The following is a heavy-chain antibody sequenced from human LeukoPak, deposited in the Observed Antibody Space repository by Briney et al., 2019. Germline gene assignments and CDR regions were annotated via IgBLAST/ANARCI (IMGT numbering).Heavy chain of an antibody. CDR3: ARRIGGSGSYWSVIDY. CDR2: IYYSGST. J-gene: IGHJ4*02. D-gene: IGHD3-10*01. V-gene: IGHV4-39*01. Sequence: PGGSLRLSCAASGFTFSDYYMSWIRQPPGKGLEWIGSIYYSGSTYYNPSLKSRVTISVDTSKNQFSLKLSSVTAADTAVYYCARRIGGSGSYWSVIDYWGQGTLVTVSS. CDR1: GFTFSDYY.